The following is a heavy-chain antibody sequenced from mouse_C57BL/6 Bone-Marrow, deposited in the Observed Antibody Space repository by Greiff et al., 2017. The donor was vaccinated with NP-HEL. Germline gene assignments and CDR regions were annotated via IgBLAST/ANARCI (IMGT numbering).Heavy chain of an antibody. CDR3: ARHGGYFDY. CDR2: ISSGGSYT. J-gene: IGHJ2*01. V-gene: IGHV5-6*01. D-gene: IGHD1-1*02. Sequence: EVKVVESGGDLVKPGGSLKLSCAASGFTSSSYGMSWVRQTPDKRLEWVATISSGGSYTYYPDSVKGRFTISRDNAKNTLYLQMSSLKSEDTAMYYCARHGGYFDYWGQGTTLTVSS. CDR1: GFTSSSYG.